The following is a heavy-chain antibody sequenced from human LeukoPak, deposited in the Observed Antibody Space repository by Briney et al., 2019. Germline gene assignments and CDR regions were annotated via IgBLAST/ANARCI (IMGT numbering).Heavy chain of an antibody. CDR2: IGTAGDP. Sequence: GGSLRLPCAASGFTFSSYDMHWVRQATGKGLEWVSAIGTAGDPYYPGSVKGRFTISRENAKNSLYLQMNSLRAGDTAVYYCARAAYYGSGSYVSYYFDYWGQGTLVTVSS. V-gene: IGHV3-13*05. D-gene: IGHD3-10*01. CDR3: ARAAYYGSGSYVSYYFDY. CDR1: GFTFSSYD. J-gene: IGHJ4*02.